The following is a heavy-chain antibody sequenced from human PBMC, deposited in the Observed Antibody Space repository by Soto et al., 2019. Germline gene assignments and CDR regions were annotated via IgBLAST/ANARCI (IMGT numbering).Heavy chain of an antibody. D-gene: IGHD6-13*01. CDR3: ARGIAVAPGRNRFDP. CDR1: GFTFSSYW. CDR2: INSDGSST. V-gene: IGHV3-74*01. J-gene: IGHJ5*02. Sequence: PGGSLRLSCAASGFTFSSYWMHWVRQAPGKGLVWVSRINSDGSSTSYADSVKGRFTISRDNAKNTLYLQMNSLRAEDTAVYYCARGIAVAPGRNRFDPWGQGTLVTVSS.